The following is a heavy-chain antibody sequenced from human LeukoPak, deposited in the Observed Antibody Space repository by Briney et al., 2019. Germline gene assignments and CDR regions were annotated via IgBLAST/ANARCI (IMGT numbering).Heavy chain of an antibody. V-gene: IGHV1-69*06. J-gene: IGHJ3*02. D-gene: IGHD6-19*01. CDR3: AREYSSGESYAFDI. Sequence: SVKVSCKASGGTFSSYAISWVRQAPGQGLDWKGGIIPIFGTANYAQKFQGRVTITADKSASTAYMELSSLRSEDTAVYYCAREYSSGESYAFDIWGQGTMVTVSS. CDR2: IIPIFGTA. CDR1: GGTFSSYA.